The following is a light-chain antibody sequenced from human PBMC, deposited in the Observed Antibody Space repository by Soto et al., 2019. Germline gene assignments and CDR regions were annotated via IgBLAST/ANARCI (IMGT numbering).Light chain of an antibody. J-gene: IGKJ1*01. CDR1: QDISNY. Sequence: DIHMTQSPSSLSASVGDRVTITCQASQDISNYLNWYQQKPGKAPKLLIYAASSLQSGVPSRFSGSGSGTDFIFTISSLQPEDFATYYCQQSYSTPPTFGQGTKVDIK. CDR2: AAS. V-gene: IGKV1-39*01. CDR3: QQSYSTPPT.